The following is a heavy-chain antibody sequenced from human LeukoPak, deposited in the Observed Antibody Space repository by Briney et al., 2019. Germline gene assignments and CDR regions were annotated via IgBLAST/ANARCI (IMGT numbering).Heavy chain of an antibody. CDR1: VFTFSSYA. D-gene: IGHD3-22*01. J-gene: IGHJ4*02. CDR2: ISGSGGIT. Sequence: PGGSLRLSCAASVFTFSSYAMSGVRQAPGKGLEWVSAISGSGGITYYADSVKGRFTISRDNYKNTLYLQMNSLRAEDTAVYYCAKDRPLLNYYDSSGYFDYWGQGTLVTVSS. CDR3: AKDRPLLNYYDSSGYFDY. V-gene: IGHV3-23*01.